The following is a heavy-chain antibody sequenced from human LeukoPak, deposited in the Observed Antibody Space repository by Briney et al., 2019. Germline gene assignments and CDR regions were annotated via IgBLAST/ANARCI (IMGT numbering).Heavy chain of an antibody. V-gene: IGHV3-66*01. Sequence: GGSLRLSCAASGFTFSSYAMSWVRQAPGKGLEWVSVIYSGGSTYYADSVKGRFTISRDNSKNTLYLQMNSLRAEDTAVYYCARDSVVTTGAFDIWGQGTMVTVSS. D-gene: IGHD3-22*01. J-gene: IGHJ3*02. CDR1: GFTFSSYA. CDR3: ARDSVVTTGAFDI. CDR2: IYSGGST.